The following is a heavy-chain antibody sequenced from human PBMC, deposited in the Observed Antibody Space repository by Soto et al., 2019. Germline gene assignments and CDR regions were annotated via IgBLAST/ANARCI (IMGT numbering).Heavy chain of an antibody. J-gene: IGHJ4*02. CDR2: IRGSGSST. Sequence: EVQLLESGGGLVQPGGSLRLSCAASGFTFSNYAMTWVRQAPGKGLQWVSAIRGSGSSTKYAASVKVRFTISRDNSKSTLSLQKNSLRGEDTAVYFCARGFATTGYLVDYWGQGTLVTVSS. CDR1: GFTFSNYA. V-gene: IGHV3-23*01. D-gene: IGHD3-9*01. CDR3: ARGFATTGYLVDY.